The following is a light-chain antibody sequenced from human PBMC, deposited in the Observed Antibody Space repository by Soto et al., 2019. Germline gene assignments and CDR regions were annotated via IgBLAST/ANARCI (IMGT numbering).Light chain of an antibody. CDR3: QSYDNSLGWV. J-gene: IGLJ3*02. V-gene: IGLV1-40*01. Sequence: QTVVTQPPSLSGAPGQRVTISCTGGSSNIGAGYDVHWYQQLPGTAPKLFISGNSNRPSGVPDRFSGSKSGTSASLAITGLQAEDEADYFCQSYDNSLGWVFGGGTKLTVL. CDR2: GNS. CDR1: SSNIGAGYD.